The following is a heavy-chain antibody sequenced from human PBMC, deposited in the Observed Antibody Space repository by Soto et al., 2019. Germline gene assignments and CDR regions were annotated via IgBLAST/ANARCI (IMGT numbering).Heavy chain of an antibody. J-gene: IGHJ6*02. CDR1: GFSLSHARMG. D-gene: IGHD6-19*01. CDR2: IFSHDEK. CDR3: ARLYEYSCGWQSSYYYGVDV. Sequence: QVTLKESGPVLVKPTETLTLSCTVYGFSLSHARMGVSWIRQPPGKAPEWLAHIFSHDEKAYGTSLKSRVTISKDTSKSPVARRMTNMDPVDTAIYYCARLYEYSCGWQSSYYYGVDVWGQGTTVTVSS. V-gene: IGHV2-26*01.